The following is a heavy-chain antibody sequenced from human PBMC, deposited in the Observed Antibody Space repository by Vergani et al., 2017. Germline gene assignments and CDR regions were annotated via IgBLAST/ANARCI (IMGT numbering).Heavy chain of an antibody. Sequence: QVQLQESGPGLVKPSQTLSLTCSVSGGAVNSGSNFWTWIRQPAGKGLEWIGRTSTDGSTNYNPSLKSRVTVSVDTSKTQISLRLTSVTAEDTAVYYCARETVVTSWDGYLFHYMDVWGKGTTVTVSS. J-gene: IGHJ6*03. D-gene: IGHD3-22*01. CDR3: ARETVVTSWDGYLFHYMDV. CDR1: GGAVNSGSNF. V-gene: IGHV4-61*02. CDR2: TSTDGST.